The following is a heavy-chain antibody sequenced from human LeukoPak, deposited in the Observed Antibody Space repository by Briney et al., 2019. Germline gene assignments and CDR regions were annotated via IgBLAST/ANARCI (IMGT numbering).Heavy chain of an antibody. J-gene: IGHJ6*02. CDR2: IGSSGATI. D-gene: IGHD3-10*01. V-gene: IGHV3-23*01. Sequence: GSLRLSREASGFTFTKFAMSWVRQAPGKGPEWVSGIGSSGATIFYADSVKGRFTISRDNSKNTVYLEMNNLRAEDTAIYYCAKISVGPLSRPTHVSLYYGMDVWGQGTTVTVSS. CDR3: AKISVGPLSRPTHVSLYYGMDV. CDR1: GFTFTKFA.